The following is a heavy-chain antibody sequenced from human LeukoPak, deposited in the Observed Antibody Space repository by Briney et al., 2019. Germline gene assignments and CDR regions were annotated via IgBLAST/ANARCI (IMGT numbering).Heavy chain of an antibody. CDR2: INHSGST. D-gene: IGHD2-21*02. J-gene: IGHJ4*02. CDR1: GGSFSEYY. V-gene: IGHV4-34*01. Sequence: SETLSLTCAVYGGSFSEYYWSWIRQPPGKGLEWIGEINHSGSTSSNPSLKSRVSISVDTSKNQFSLKLSSVTAADTAVYCCARGLLDCGGDCYEYYFDYWGQGTLVTVSS. CDR3: ARGLLDCGGDCYEYYFDY.